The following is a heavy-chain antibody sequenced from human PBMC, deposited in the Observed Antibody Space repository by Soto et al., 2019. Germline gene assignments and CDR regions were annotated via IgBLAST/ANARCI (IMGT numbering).Heavy chain of an antibody. Sequence: EVQLVESGGGLVKPGGSLRLSCGVSGFTFRYFSMYWVRQAPGKGLEWVSSISSSSTYTYYADSVKGRFTISRDNAKNSLYLQMNSLRAEDTAVYYCAREKSGYDYWSPNDYWGQGTLVTVSS. CDR3: AREKSGYDYWSPNDY. CDR2: ISSSSTYT. V-gene: IGHV3-21*01. J-gene: IGHJ4*02. CDR1: GFTFRYFS. D-gene: IGHD5-12*01.